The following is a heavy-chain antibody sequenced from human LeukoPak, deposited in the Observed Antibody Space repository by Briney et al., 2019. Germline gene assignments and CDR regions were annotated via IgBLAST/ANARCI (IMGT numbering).Heavy chain of an antibody. CDR2: IYYSGST. D-gene: IGHD5-24*01. Sequence: SETLSLTCTVSGGSISSHYWSWIRQPPGKGLEWIGYIYYSGSTNYNPSLKSRVTISVDTSKNQFSLKLSSVTAADTAVYYCARIFNYLFDYWGLGALVTVSS. V-gene: IGHV4-59*11. CDR1: GGSISSHY. CDR3: ARIFNYLFDY. J-gene: IGHJ4*02.